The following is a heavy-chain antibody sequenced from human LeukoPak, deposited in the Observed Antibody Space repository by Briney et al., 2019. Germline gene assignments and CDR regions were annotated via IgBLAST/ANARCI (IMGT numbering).Heavy chain of an antibody. J-gene: IGHJ6*02. CDR2: IWYDGSNK. CDR1: GFTFSSYG. D-gene: IGHD2-2*01. Sequence: PGGSLRLSCAASGFTFSSYGMHWVRQAPGKGLEWVAVIWYDGSNKYYADSVKGRFTISRDNSKNTLYLQMNSLRAEDTAVYYCVRDRIVVVPAAPYYYYGMDVWGQGTRSPSP. CDR3: VRDRIVVVPAAPYYYYGMDV. V-gene: IGHV3-33*01.